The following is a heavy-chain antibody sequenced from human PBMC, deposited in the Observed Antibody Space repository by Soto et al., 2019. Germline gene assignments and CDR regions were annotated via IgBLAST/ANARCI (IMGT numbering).Heavy chain of an antibody. J-gene: IGHJ4*02. CDR1: GFSFSLYA. V-gene: IGHV3-23*01. Sequence: EVHLLESGGGLVQPGESLRLSCAASGFSFSLYAMTWVRQAPGKGLEWVSTISGTGCTYYADSVKGRFTISRDNSKATVYLQMNNLRAEATAVYYCAKRDGAAAAGIDYWGQGKLVTVSS. CDR3: AKRDGAAAAGIDY. CDR2: ISGTGCT. D-gene: IGHD6-13*01.